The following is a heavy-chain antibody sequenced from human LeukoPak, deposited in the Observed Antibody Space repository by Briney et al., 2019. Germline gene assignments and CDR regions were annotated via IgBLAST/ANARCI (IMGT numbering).Heavy chain of an antibody. CDR1: GFTFSNYA. V-gene: IGHV3-23*01. CDR2: ISGSGGST. D-gene: IGHD1-1*01. Sequence: GGSLRLSCAASGFTFSNYAMSCVRQAPGKGLEWVSVISGSGGSTYYADSVKGRFTISRDNSKNTLYLQMNSLRAEHTAVYYCAKVESGAQGYFDYWGQGILVTVSS. CDR3: AKVESGAQGYFDY. J-gene: IGHJ4*01.